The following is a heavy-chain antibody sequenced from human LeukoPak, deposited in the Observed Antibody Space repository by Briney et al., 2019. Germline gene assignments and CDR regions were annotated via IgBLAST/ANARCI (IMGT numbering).Heavy chain of an antibody. J-gene: IGHJ4*02. D-gene: IGHD3-22*01. CDR1: GFTFSSYA. CDR2: ISGSGGSK. CDR3: AKDVYDGSGFYLYYCDY. V-gene: IGHV3-23*01. Sequence: GGSLRLSCEASGFTFSSYAMSWVRQAPGKGLEWVSGISGSGGSKRHADSVKGRFTISRDNSKNTMYLQMNSLRAEDTALYYCAKDVYDGSGFYLYYCDYWGQGTLVTVSS.